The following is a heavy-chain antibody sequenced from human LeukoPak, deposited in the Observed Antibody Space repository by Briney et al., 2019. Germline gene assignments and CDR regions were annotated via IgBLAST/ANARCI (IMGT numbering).Heavy chain of an antibody. CDR3: ARDVPGGNSDAFDV. CDR1: GGSISNYY. J-gene: IGHJ3*01. Sequence: SETLSLTCTVSGGSISNYYWSWIRQPPGKGLEWIGYIYHTESTNYNPSLKSRVTISVDTSKNQFSLKLGSVTAADTAVYYCARDVPGGNSDAFDVWGQGTMVTVS. V-gene: IGHV4-59*01. CDR2: IYHTEST. D-gene: IGHD4-23*01.